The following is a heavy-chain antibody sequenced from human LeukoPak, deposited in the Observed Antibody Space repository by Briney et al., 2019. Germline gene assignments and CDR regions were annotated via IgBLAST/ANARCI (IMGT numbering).Heavy chain of an antibody. J-gene: IGHJ1*01. CDR2: INPNSGGT. CDR3: ARVYVSYYDSSGYEYFQH. V-gene: IGHV1-2*02. D-gene: IGHD3-22*01. CDR1: GYTFTGYY. Sequence: GASVKVSCKASGYTFTGYYMHWVRQAPGQGLEWMGWINPNSGGTNYAQKFQGRVTMTRDTSTSTAYMELSRLRSDDTAVYYCARVYVSYYDSSGYEYFQHWGQGTLVTVSS.